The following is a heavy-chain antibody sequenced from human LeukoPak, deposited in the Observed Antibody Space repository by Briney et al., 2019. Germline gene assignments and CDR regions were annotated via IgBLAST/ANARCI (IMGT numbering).Heavy chain of an antibody. CDR1: GYTFTGYY. CDR3: AIFESAATVFDY. Sequence: ASVKVSCKASGYTFTGYYMHWVRQAPGHGLEWMGWINPNSGGTNYAQKFQGRVTMTRDTSISTACMELSRLRSDDTAVYYCAIFESAATVFDYWGQGTLVTVSS. CDR2: INPNSGGT. D-gene: IGHD2-15*01. V-gene: IGHV1-2*02. J-gene: IGHJ4*02.